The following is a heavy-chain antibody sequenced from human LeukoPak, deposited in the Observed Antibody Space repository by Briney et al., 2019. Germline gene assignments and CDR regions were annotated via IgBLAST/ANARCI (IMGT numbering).Heavy chain of an antibody. V-gene: IGHV1-46*01. CDR1: GYTFTRYY. CDR2: INPSGGST. J-gene: IGHJ5*02. CDR3: ARDRLLRYFDWPPPGWFDP. Sequence: GASVKVSCKASGYTFTRYYMHWVRQAPGQGLEWMGIINPSGGSTSYAQKFQGRVTMTRDTSTRIVYMELSSLRSEDTAVYYCARDRLLRYFDWPPPGWFDPWGQGTLVTVSS. D-gene: IGHD3-9*01.